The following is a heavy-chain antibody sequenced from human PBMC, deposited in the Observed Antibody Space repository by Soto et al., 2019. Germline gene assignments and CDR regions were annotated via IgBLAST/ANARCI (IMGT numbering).Heavy chain of an antibody. CDR2: IYHSGST. CDR3: VRHRNSRGSWYWVDP. J-gene: IGHJ5*02. D-gene: IGHD6-13*01. CDR1: GGSISSSNW. V-gene: IGHV4-4*02. Sequence: SETLSLTCAVSGGSISSSNWWSWVRQPPGKGLEWIGEIYHSGSTNYNPSLKSRVTISVDKSKNQFSLKLSSVTAADTAVYYCVRHRNSRGSWYWVDPWGQGTLVTVSS.